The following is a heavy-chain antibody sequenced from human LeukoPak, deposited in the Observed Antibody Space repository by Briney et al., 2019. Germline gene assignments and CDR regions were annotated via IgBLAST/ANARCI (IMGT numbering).Heavy chain of an antibody. V-gene: IGHV4-59*01. CDR2: IYYSGST. CDR3: ARGEDIVVVPAAQAWFGP. Sequence: SETLSLTCTVSGGSISSYYWSWIRQPPGKGLEWIGYIYYSGSTNYNPSLKSRVTISVDTSKNQFSLKLSSVTAADTAVYYCARGEDIVVVPAAQAWFGPWGQGTLVTVSS. D-gene: IGHD2-2*01. J-gene: IGHJ5*02. CDR1: GGSISSYY.